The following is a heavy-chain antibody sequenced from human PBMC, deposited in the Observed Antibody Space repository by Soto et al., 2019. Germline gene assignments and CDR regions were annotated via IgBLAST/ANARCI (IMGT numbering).Heavy chain of an antibody. CDR3: AADVGVSSRTFDY. J-gene: IGHJ4*02. Sequence: QVQLVQSGAEVRKPGSSVKVSCKASGGTFSTYAISWVRQAPGQGLEWMGGIIPIFGTANYAQKFQGRVTITADESTSTAYMEPSSLRSEDPAVYYCAADVGVSSRTFDYWGQGSLVTVSS. CDR2: IIPIFGTA. CDR1: GGTFSTYA. V-gene: IGHV1-69*01. D-gene: IGHD1-26*01.